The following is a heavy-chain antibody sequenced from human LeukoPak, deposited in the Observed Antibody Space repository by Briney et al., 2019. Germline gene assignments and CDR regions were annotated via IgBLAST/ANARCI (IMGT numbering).Heavy chain of an antibody. CDR1: GFTFSSYG. Sequence: RGSLRLSCAASGFTFSSYGMHWVRQAPGKGLEWVTFIRYEGSSKYYADSVKGRFTISRDNSKNTLYLQMNSLRAEDTAVYYCAKDGDYATAGTFDYWGQGTLVTVSS. V-gene: IGHV3-30*02. D-gene: IGHD4-17*01. CDR2: IRYEGSSK. CDR3: AKDGDYATAGTFDY. J-gene: IGHJ4*02.